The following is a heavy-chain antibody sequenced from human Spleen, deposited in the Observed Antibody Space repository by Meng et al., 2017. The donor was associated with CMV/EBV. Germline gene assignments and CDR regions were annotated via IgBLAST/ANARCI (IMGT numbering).Heavy chain of an antibody. CDR1: GYTFTGYY. V-gene: IGHV1-2*02. D-gene: IGHD5-12*01. Sequence: CKTSGYTFTGYYMHWVRQAPGQGLEWMGWINPNSGGTNYAQKFQGRVTMTRDTSISTAYMELSRLRSDDTAVYYCARVAKAGNWFDPWGQGTLVTVSS. J-gene: IGHJ5*02. CDR3: ARVAKAGNWFDP. CDR2: INPNSGGT.